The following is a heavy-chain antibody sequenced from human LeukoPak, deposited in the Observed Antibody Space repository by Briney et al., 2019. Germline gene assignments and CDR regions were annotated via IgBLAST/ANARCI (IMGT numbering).Heavy chain of an antibody. D-gene: IGHD6-19*01. J-gene: IGHJ4*02. CDR1: GYTFTGYY. CDR2: INAGNGNT. V-gene: IGHV1-3*03. Sequence: ASVKVSCKASGYTFTGYYMHWVRQAPGQRLEWMGWINAGNGNTKYSQEFQGRVTITRDTSASTAYMELSSLRSEDMAVYCCARVVKYRSGPLTDLLPYYFDYWGQGTLVTVSS. CDR3: ARVVKYRSGPLTDLLPYYFDY.